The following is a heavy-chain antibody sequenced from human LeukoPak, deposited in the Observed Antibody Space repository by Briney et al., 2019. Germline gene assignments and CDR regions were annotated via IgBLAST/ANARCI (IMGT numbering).Heavy chain of an antibody. Sequence: PSETLSLTCTVSGGSISSYYWSWIRQPPGKGLEWIGYISYSGSTNYNPSHKSRVTISIDTSKNQFSLKLSSVTAADTAVYFCARDAYTSGFRFVDYWGPGIVVTVSS. J-gene: IGHJ4*02. CDR3: ARDAYTSGFRFVDY. D-gene: IGHD6-19*01. V-gene: IGHV4-59*01. CDR2: ISYSGST. CDR1: GGSISSYY.